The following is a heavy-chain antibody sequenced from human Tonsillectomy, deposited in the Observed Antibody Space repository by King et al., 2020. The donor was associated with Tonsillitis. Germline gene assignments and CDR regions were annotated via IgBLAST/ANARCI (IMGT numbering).Heavy chain of an antibody. Sequence: VQLQESGPGLVKPPQTLSLTCTVSGGSISSGDYYWSWIRQPPGKGLEWIGYIYYSGSTYYNPSLRSRVTISVDTSKNQFSLKLSSVTAADTAVYYCARDGDGASWFDPWGQGTLVTVSS. CDR3: ARDGDGASWFDP. V-gene: IGHV4-30-4*01. D-gene: IGHD7-27*01. J-gene: IGHJ5*02. CDR2: IYYSGST. CDR1: GGSISSGDYY.